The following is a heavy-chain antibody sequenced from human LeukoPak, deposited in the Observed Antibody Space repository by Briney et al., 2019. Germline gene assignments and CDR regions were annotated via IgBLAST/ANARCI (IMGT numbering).Heavy chain of an antibody. V-gene: IGHV3-30*04. J-gene: IGHJ4*02. CDR2: ISYDGSNK. CDR1: GFTFSSYA. CDR3: ARDRYCSGGSCYSFGY. D-gene: IGHD2-15*01. Sequence: GGSLRLSCAASGFTFSSYAMHWVRQAPGKGLEWVAIISYDGSNKYYADSVKGRSTISRDNSKNTLYLQMNSLRAEDTAVYYCARDRYCSGGSCYSFGYWGQGTLVTVSS.